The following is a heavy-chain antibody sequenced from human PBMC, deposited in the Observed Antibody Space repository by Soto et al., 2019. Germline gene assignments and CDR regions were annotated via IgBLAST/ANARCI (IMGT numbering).Heavy chain of an antibody. D-gene: IGHD3-22*01. V-gene: IGHV3-30-3*01. Sequence: GSLSLSCAASGFTFSSYAMHWVRQAPGKGLEWVAVISYDGSNKYYADSVKGRFTISRDNSKNTLYLQMNSLRAEDTAVYYCARGEYYYDSSGYSHWGQGTLVTVSS. CDR2: ISYDGSNK. CDR1: GFTFSSYA. CDR3: ARGEYYYDSSGYSH. J-gene: IGHJ4*02.